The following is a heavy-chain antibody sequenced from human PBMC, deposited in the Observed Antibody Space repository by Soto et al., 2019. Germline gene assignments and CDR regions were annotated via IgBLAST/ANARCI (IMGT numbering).Heavy chain of an antibody. Sequence: PGVSLRLSCAASGIRFRTRAMSWVRQAPGKVLYLVTSIRPGGDSTYYADSVKGRFAVSRDNSNVTLYLQMDSLRVEDTAIYSCTTPEEAAPWAGGFDYCGQGTLVSVCS. V-gene: IGHV3-23*01. CDR2: IRPGGDST. CDR3: TTPEEAAPWAGGFDY. D-gene: IGHD6-6*01. CDR1: GIRFRTRA. J-gene: IGHJ4*02.